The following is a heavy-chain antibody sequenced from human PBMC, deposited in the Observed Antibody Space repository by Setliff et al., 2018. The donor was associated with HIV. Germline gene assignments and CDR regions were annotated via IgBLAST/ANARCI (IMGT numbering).Heavy chain of an antibody. CDR1: GGTFSSYA. D-gene: IGHD3-9*01. CDR3: ATSPRGTYYDILTGLPRGYFDP. J-gene: IGHJ5*02. V-gene: IGHV1-69*13. Sequence: SVKVSCKASGGTFSSYAIGWVRQAPGQGLEWMGGIIPIYGTVNYAQKFQGRVTITADESTTTAYTELSSLRSEDTAVYYCATSPRGTYYDILTGLPRGYFDPWGQGTQVTVSS. CDR2: IIPIYGTV.